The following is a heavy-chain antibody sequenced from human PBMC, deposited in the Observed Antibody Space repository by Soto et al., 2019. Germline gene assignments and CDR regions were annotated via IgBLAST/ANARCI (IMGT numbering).Heavy chain of an antibody. J-gene: IGHJ6*02. CDR1: GGSISSGDFY. V-gene: IGHV4-30-4*01. CDR2: IYYSGTT. D-gene: IGHD1-26*01. Sequence: PSETLSLTCTVSGGSISSGDFYWSWIRQPPGKGLEWIGYIYYSGTTYSNPSLKSRVTILVDTSKNQFSLKLTSVTAADTALYYCARVPTWELLSYYGMDVWGQGTTVTVSS. CDR3: ARVPTWELLSYYGMDV.